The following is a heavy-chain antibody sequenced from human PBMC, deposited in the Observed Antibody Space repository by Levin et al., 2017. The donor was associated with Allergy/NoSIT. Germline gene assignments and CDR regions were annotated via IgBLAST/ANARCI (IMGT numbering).Heavy chain of an antibody. J-gene: IGHJ4*02. D-gene: IGHD5-18*01. CDR1: GYTFANYW. V-gene: IGHV5-51*01. Sequence: GESLKISCKASGYTFANYWIGWVRQMPGQGLECLGIIFPGDSDTRYSPSFQGQVTISVDKSSNTAYLQWSSLTASDTAMYYCVRQGSGYSDVGYWGQGTLVTVSS. CDR2: IFPGDSDT. CDR3: VRQGSGYSDVGY.